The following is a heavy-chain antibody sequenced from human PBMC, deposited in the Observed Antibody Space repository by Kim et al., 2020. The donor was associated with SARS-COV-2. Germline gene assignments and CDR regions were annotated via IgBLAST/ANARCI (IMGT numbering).Heavy chain of an antibody. CDR3: TRSRIGGGLFDS. CDR2: FRTKGDGGTP. V-gene: IGHV3-49*03. J-gene: IGHJ4*02. D-gene: IGHD2-15*01. Sequence: GGSLRLSCTASGFTFGDYTMSWFRQAPGKGLEWVGLFRTKGDGGTPEYAASVKGRFSISRDDSKSIAYLQMNSLKTEDTAVYYCTRSRIGGGLFDSWGQGTLVTVSS. CDR1: GFTFGDYT.